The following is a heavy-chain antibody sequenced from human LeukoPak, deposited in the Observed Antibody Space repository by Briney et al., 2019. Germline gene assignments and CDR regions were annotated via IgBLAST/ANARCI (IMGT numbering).Heavy chain of an antibody. D-gene: IGHD3-16*01. Sequence: PGGSLRLSCAASGFIFSSYETNWVRQAPGKGLEWVSYISSGGSIIYYADSVRGRFTISRDNAKNSLYLQMDSLKAEDTAVYYCARLPQSFVGASPFDFWGQGTLVTVSS. J-gene: IGHJ4*02. V-gene: IGHV3-48*03. CDR3: ARLPQSFVGASPFDF. CDR1: GFIFSSYE. CDR2: ISSGGSII.